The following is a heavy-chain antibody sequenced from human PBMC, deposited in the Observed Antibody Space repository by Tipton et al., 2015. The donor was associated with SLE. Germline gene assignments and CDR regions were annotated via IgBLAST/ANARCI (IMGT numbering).Heavy chain of an antibody. V-gene: IGHV3-23*01. D-gene: IGHD4-23*01. Sequence: SLRLSCAASGFTFSSYAMSWVRQAPGKGLEWVSAISGSGGSTYYADSVKGRFTISRDNSKNTLYLQMNSLRAEDTAVYYCAKKNDYGGYFDYWGQGTLVTVSS. CDR3: AKKNDYGGYFDY. CDR2: ISGSGGST. J-gene: IGHJ4*02. CDR1: GFTFSSYA.